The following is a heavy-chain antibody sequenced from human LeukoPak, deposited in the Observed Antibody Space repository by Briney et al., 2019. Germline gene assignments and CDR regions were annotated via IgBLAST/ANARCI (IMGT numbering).Heavy chain of an antibody. V-gene: IGHV4-59*12. Sequence: ASETLSLTCTVSGGSISSYYWSWIRQPPGKGLEWIGYIYYSGSTNYNPSLKSRVTISVDKSKNQFSLKLSSVTAADTAVYYCARESQGMWGIVVVRPPEYYMDVWGKGTTVTVSS. J-gene: IGHJ6*03. CDR1: GGSISSYY. CDR2: IYYSGST. CDR3: ARESQGMWGIVVVRPPEYYMDV. D-gene: IGHD3-22*01.